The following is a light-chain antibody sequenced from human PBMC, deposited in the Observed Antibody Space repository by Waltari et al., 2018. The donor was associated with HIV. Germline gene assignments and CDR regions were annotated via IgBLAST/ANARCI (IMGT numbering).Light chain of an antibody. CDR2: GAS. CDR1: QSVAGA. CDR3: QQYNNWPPWT. Sequence: EIVMTQSPATLSVSPGERATLSCRASQSVAGALAWYQQKPGQAPRLLIYGASTRATGIPARFSGSGSGTEFTLTISSLQSEDFAVYYCQQYNNWPPWTFGQGTKVEMK. J-gene: IGKJ1*01. V-gene: IGKV3-15*01.